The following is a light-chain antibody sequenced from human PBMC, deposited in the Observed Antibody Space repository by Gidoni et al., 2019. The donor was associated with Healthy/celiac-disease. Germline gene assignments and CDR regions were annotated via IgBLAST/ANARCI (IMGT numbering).Light chain of an antibody. Sequence: DIQMTQSPSSLSASVGDRVTITCRASQSMSSYLNWYQQKPGKAPKLLIYAASSLQSGVPSRFSGSGSGTDFTLTISSLQPEDFATYYCQQRKTFGQGTKVEIK. V-gene: IGKV1-39*01. CDR1: QSMSSY. CDR2: AAS. CDR3: QQRKT. J-gene: IGKJ1*01.